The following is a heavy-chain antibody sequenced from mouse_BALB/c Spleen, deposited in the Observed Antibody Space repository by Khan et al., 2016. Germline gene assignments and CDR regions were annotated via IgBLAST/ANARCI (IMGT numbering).Heavy chain of an antibody. D-gene: IGHD2-14*01. CDR1: GYSITSDYA. V-gene: IGHV3-2*02. Sequence: EVQLQESGPGLVKPSQSLSLTCTVTGYSITSDYAWNWIRQFPGNKLEWMGYISYSGRTSYNSSPKSRISITRDTSKNQFFLQLNSVTTEDTATYYCARVVRRGGFDYWGQGTTLTVSS. CDR2: ISYSGRT. J-gene: IGHJ2*01. CDR3: ARVVRRGGFDY.